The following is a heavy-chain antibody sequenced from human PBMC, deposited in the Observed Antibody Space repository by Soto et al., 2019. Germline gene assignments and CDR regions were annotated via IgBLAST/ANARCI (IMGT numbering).Heavy chain of an antibody. D-gene: IGHD2-21*02. CDR2: IYYSGRT. CDR3: ARQRTTVVTQAYFDH. CDR1: GESISSSSYY. V-gene: IGHV4-39*01. Sequence: SETLSLTCTVSGESISSSSYYRGWIRQPPGKGLEWIGSIYYSGRTYYNPSFKSRVTISIDTSKNQFSLKLSSVTATDTAVYYCARQRTTVVTQAYFDHWGQGALVTV. J-gene: IGHJ4*02.